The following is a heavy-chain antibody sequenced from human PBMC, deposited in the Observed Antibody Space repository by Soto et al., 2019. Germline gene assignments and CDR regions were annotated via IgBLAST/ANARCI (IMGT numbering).Heavy chain of an antibody. D-gene: IGHD2-8*02. CDR3: ARDKITGLFDY. V-gene: IGHV4-34*01. Sequence: SETLCLTCAVYGGSLSGYYKTWIRQPPGTGLEWIGELNHSGSTNYNPSFKSRVTISVDTSKNQFSLKLTSVTAADTAVYYCARDKITGLFDYWGQGTLVTVS. CDR2: LNHSGST. J-gene: IGHJ4*02. CDR1: GGSLSGYY.